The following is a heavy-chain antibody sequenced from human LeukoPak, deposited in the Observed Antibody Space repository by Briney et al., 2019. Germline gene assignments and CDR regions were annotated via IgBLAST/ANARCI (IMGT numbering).Heavy chain of an antibody. CDR3: ARHGAYCGDDCYSGGRFDP. CDR2: IYHSGST. J-gene: IGHJ5*02. D-gene: IGHD2-21*01. CDR1: GYSISSGYY. V-gene: IGHV4-38-2*01. Sequence: SSETLSLTCAVSGYSISSGYYWGWIRQPPGKGLEWIGSIYHSGSTYYNPSLKSRVTISVDTSKNQFSLKLSSVTAADTAVYYCARHGAYCGDDCYSGGRFDPWGQGTLVTVSS.